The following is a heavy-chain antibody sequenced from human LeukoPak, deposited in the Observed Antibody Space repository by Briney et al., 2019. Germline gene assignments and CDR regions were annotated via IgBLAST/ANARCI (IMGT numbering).Heavy chain of an antibody. D-gene: IGHD3-10*01. V-gene: IGHV4-34*01. CDR3: ARVKVPPTYYYGMDA. Sequence: SETLSLTCAVYGGSFSGYYWSWIRQPPGKGLEWIGEINHSGSTNYNPSLKSRVTISVDTSKNQFSLKLSSVTAADTAVYYCARVKVPPTYYYGMDAWGQGTTVTVSS. J-gene: IGHJ6*02. CDR1: GGSFSGYY. CDR2: INHSGST.